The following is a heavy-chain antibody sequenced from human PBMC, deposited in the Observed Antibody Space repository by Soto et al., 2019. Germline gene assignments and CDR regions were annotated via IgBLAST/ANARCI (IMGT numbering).Heavy chain of an antibody. J-gene: IGHJ2*01. V-gene: IGHV3-30*18. Sequence: QVQLVESGGGVVQPGRSLRLSCAASGFTFSSCGMHWVRQAPGKGLEWVAVISYDGSNKYYADSVKARFTISRDNSKNTLYLQMNSLRAEDTAVYYCAKDHYTVTGNYWYFDLWGRGTLVTVSS. D-gene: IGHD4-17*01. CDR2: ISYDGSNK. CDR1: GFTFSSCG. CDR3: AKDHYTVTGNYWYFDL.